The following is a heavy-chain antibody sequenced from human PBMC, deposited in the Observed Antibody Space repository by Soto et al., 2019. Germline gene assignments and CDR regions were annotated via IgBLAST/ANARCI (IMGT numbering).Heavy chain of an antibody. CDR3: ANYLNGGYGAGFDF. D-gene: IGHD5-12*01. V-gene: IGHV4-39*01. CDR2: IYYSGST. Sequence: SGTLSLTFTVSGCAISSSSYYWCWILQPPGKGLEWIGSIYYSGSTYHNPSLKSRVTISIDTSKNQFSLKLTSVTAADTAVYYCANYLNGGYGAGFDFWGQGTQISVSS. J-gene: IGHJ4*02. CDR1: GCAISSSSYY.